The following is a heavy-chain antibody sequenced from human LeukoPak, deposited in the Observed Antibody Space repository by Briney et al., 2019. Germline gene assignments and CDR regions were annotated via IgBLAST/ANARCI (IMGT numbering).Heavy chain of an antibody. CDR2: INHSGTT. D-gene: IGHD4-17*01. J-gene: IGHJ4*02. Sequence: LETLSLTCAVYGGSFSGYYWSWIRQPPAKGLEWIGEINHSGTTNYNRSLKSRVTISVDTSKNQFSLKLSSATAADTAVYYCARGQDYGDCWGPYFDYWGQGTLVTVSS. CDR3: ARGQDYGDCWGPYFDY. V-gene: IGHV4-34*01. CDR1: GGSFSGYY.